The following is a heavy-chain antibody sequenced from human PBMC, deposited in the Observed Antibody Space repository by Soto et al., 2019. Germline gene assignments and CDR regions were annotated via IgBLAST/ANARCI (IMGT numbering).Heavy chain of an antibody. CDR1: GGSISSGDYY. J-gene: IGHJ1*01. Sequence: QVQLQESGPGLVKPSQTLSLTCTVSGGSISSGDYYWSWIRQPPGKGLEWIGYIDYSGSTYYNPSLKSRVTISVDTSKNQFSLKLSSVTAADTAVYYCATAYRDGYPPNHSGQQSFQHWGQGTLVTVSS. D-gene: IGHD5-12*01. CDR2: IDYSGST. CDR3: ATAYRDGYPPNHSGQQSFQH. V-gene: IGHV4-30-4*01.